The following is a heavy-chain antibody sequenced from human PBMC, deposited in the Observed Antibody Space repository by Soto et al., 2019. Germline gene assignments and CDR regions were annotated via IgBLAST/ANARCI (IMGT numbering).Heavy chain of an antibody. CDR1: GYTFTSYG. CDR3: ARDPAGIAAAGNNWFDP. V-gene: IGHV1-18*01. CDR2: ISAYNGNT. D-gene: IGHD6-13*01. J-gene: IGHJ5*02. Sequence: QVQLVQSGAAVKKPGASVKVSCKASGYTFTSYGISWVRQAPGQGLEWMGWISAYNGNTNYAQKLQGRVTMTPDTSTSTAYMELRSLRSDDTAVYYCARDPAGIAAAGNNWFDPWGQGTLVTVSS.